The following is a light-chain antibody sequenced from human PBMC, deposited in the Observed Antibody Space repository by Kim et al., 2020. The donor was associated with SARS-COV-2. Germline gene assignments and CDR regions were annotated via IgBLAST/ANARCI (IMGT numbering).Light chain of an antibody. CDR3: QQYNNWPPAT. V-gene: IGKV3-15*01. J-gene: IGKJ1*01. Sequence: SPGERATLSCRASQSVSSNLAWYQQKPGQAPMLLIYGASTRATGIPARFSGSGSGTESTLTISSLQSEDFAVYYCQQYNNWPPATFGQGTKVDIK. CDR2: GAS. CDR1: QSVSSN.